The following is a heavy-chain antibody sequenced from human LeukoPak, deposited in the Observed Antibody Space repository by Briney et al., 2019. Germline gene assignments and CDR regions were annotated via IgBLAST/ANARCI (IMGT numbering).Heavy chain of an antibody. D-gene: IGHD3-16*01. CDR3: ARYGGYYLDY. Sequence: SETLSLTCTVSGGSISTYYWTWIRQPPGKELEWIGNIHNSVTNSKHSLKSRVTISVDTSKDQSSLKLSSVTAADTSVYYCARYGGYYLDYWGQGTLVTVSS. CDR2: IHNSVT. J-gene: IGHJ4*02. CDR1: GGSISTYY. V-gene: IGHV4-59*08.